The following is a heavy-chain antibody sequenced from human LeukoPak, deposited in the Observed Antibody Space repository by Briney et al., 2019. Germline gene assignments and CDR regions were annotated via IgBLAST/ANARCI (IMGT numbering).Heavy chain of an antibody. CDR3: ARDLGYCSGDSCYPTAYYFDY. J-gene: IGHJ4*02. Sequence: ASVKVSCKASGYTFTGYYMHWVRQAPGQGLEWMGWINPNSGGTNYAQKFQGRVTMTRDTSISTAYMELSRLRSDDTAVYYCARDLGYCSGDSCYPTAYYFDYWGQGTLVTVSS. CDR2: INPNSGGT. CDR1: GYTFTGYY. V-gene: IGHV1-2*02. D-gene: IGHD2-15*01.